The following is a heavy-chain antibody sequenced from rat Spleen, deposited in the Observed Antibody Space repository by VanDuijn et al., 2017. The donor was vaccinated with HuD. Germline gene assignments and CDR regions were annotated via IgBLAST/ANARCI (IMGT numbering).Heavy chain of an antibody. CDR2: IRPSGDGT. CDR3: TRDILWAFFDY. D-gene: IGHD1-7*01. V-gene: IGHV5-19*01. J-gene: IGHJ2*01. Sequence: EVKLVESGGGLVQPGRSLKLSCAASGFTFSNYDMAWVRQAPTKGLEWVASIRPSGDGTYYRDSVKGRFTVSRDNAKSTLYLQMDSLRSEDTATYYCTRDILWAFFDYWGQGVMVTVSS. CDR1: GFTFSNYD.